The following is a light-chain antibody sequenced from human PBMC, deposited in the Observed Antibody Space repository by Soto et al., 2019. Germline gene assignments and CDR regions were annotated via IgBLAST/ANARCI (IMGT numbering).Light chain of an antibody. V-gene: IGKV3-11*01. CDR3: LQRSNWPPLLS. J-gene: IGKJ4*01. CDR1: QSVTTY. Sequence: EIVLTQSPATLSLSPGERATLSCRASQSVTTYLAWYQQKPGQAPRLLIYDASSRATGIPARFSGSGSGTDFTLTISSLEPEDFAFYYCLQRSNWPPLLSFGGGTRWISN. CDR2: DAS.